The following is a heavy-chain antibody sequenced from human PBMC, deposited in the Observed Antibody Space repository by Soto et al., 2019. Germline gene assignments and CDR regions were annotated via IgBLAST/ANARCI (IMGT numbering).Heavy chain of an antibody. CDR2: LSGSGIST. CDR1: GFPFSNYA. Sequence: GGSLRLSCVASGFPFSNYAMTWVRQAPGKGLEWVSALSGSGISTYYADSVKGRFTISRDNSKNTLYLQMNSLRAEDAAVYYCAKSAGSNAYYPNDYWGQGTLVTSPQ. D-gene: IGHD3-16*01. CDR3: AKSAGSNAYYPNDY. J-gene: IGHJ4*02. V-gene: IGHV3-23*01.